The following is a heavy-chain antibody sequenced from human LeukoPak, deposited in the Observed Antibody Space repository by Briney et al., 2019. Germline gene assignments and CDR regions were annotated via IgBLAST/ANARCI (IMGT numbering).Heavy chain of an antibody. V-gene: IGHV3-23*01. D-gene: IGHD4-17*01. Sequence: PGGSLRLSCAASEFTFSRYALMWVRQAPGKGLEWVSAIGAGGGPTLYADSVKGRFTVSRDNSRDTLYLQMNSLRVEDTAVYYCARDPNGDYVGAFDFWGQGTMVTVSS. CDR2: IGAGGGPT. CDR1: EFTFSRYA. J-gene: IGHJ3*01. CDR3: ARDPNGDYVGAFDF.